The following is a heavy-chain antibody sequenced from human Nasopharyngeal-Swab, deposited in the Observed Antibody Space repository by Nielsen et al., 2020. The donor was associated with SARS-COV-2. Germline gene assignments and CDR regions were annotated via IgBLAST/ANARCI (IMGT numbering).Heavy chain of an antibody. J-gene: IGHJ6*02. D-gene: IGHD3-3*02. Sequence: SLKISCAASGFTFDDYAMHWVRQAPGKGLEWVSSTNWNSDRVYADSVRGRFTISRDNAKNSLYLQMNSLRPEDTALYYCEKEINSFDYYYYTMDVWGQGTTVTVSS. CDR2: TNWNSDR. V-gene: IGHV3-9*01. CDR1: GFTFDDYA. CDR3: EKEINSFDYYYYTMDV.